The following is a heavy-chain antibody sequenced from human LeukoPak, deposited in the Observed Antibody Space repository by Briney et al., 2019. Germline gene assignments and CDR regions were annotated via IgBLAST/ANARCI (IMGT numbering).Heavy chain of an antibody. V-gene: IGHV3-23*01. CDR1: GFTFRSYA. CDR2: ISGSGGST. Sequence: GGSLRLSYAASGFTFRSYAMSWVRQAPGKGLEWVSAISGSGGSTYYADSVKGRFTISRDNSKKTLYLQMNSLRAEDTAVYYCAKARLYGDYAARFDPWGQGTLVTVSS. J-gene: IGHJ5*02. CDR3: AKARLYGDYAARFDP. D-gene: IGHD4-17*01.